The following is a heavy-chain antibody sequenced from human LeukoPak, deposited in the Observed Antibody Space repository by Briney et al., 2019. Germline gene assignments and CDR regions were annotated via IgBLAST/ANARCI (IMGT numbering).Heavy chain of an antibody. V-gene: IGHV1-2*02. CDR1: GYTFTGYY. Sequence: ASVKVSCKASGYTFTGYYMHWVRQAPGQGLEWMGWINPNSGGTNYAQKFQGRVTMTRQTSISTAHMELSRLRSDDTAVYYCARVAHYFDYWGQGTLVTVSS. CDR3: ARVAHYFDY. J-gene: IGHJ4*02. CDR2: INPNSGGT.